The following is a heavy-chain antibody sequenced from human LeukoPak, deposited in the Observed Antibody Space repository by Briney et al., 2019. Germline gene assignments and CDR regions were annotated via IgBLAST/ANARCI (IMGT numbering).Heavy chain of an antibody. V-gene: IGHV3-74*01. CDR1: GFTFSNYW. D-gene: IGHD4-23*01. CDR2: INTDGSSA. J-gene: IGHJ4*02. CDR3: ARDLYGGTLDY. Sequence: GGSLRLSCAASGFTFSNYWMHWVRQAPGKGLVWVSRINTDGSSAHYADSVKGRFTISRDNTKNTLYLQMNSLRAEDTAVYYCARDLYGGTLDYWGQGTLVTVSS.